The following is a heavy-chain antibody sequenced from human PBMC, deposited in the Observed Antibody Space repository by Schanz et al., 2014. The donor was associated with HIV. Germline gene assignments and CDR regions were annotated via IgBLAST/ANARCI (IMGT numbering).Heavy chain of an antibody. CDR1: GFTVSSNY. CDR3: ARDKKSGNYDGGFDS. Sequence: QVQMVESGGGLVKPGGSLRLSCAASGFTVSSNYMSWIRQAPGKGLEWISYISSGGSTRHYADSVKGRFTVSRDNAKNSLYLQMNSLKPEDTAVYYCARDKKSGNYDGGFDSWGQGTLVTVSS. J-gene: IGHJ5*01. V-gene: IGHV3-11*01. D-gene: IGHD1-26*01. CDR2: ISSGGSTR.